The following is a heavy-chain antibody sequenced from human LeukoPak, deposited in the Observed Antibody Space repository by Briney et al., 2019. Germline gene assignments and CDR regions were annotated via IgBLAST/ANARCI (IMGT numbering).Heavy chain of an antibody. CDR1: GFTFSSYA. CDR3: VRQSSNDFLYYGSRRYDLDH. V-gene: IGHV1-69*01. J-gene: IGHJ4*02. Sequence: GRSLRLPCAASGFTFSSYAISWVRQAPGQGLEWMGGIIPLFGTANYAQKFQGRVTITADESTSTAYVELSSLTSEDTAVYYCVRQSSNDFLYYGSRRYDLDHWGQGTLVTVSS. CDR2: IIPLFGTA. D-gene: IGHD3-10*01.